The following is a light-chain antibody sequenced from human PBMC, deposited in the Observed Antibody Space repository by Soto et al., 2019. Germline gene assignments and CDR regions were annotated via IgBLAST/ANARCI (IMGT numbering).Light chain of an antibody. V-gene: IGLV2-8*01. Sequence: QSVLTQPPSASGSPGQSVTISCTGTSSDVGGYKYVSWYQQHPGKAPKLMIYEVSKRPSGVPDRFSGSKSGNTASLTVSGLQAVDEADYYCSSYAGSILGVFGGGTKLTVL. CDR3: SSYAGSILGV. CDR1: SSDVGGYKY. J-gene: IGLJ3*02. CDR2: EVS.